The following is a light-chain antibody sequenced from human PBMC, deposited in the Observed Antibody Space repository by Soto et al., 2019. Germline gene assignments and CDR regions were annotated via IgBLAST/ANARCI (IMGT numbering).Light chain of an antibody. CDR2: ANI. J-gene: IGLJ1*01. CDR1: SSNIGAGYD. CDR3: QSYDSSLSAL. V-gene: IGLV1-40*01. Sequence: QSVLTQPPSVSGAPGQRVTISCTGSSSNIGAGYDVHWYQQLPGTAPKLLIYANINRPSGVPDRFSGSKSGTSASLAITGLQAEHQADYSCQSYDSSLSALFGTGTKLTVL.